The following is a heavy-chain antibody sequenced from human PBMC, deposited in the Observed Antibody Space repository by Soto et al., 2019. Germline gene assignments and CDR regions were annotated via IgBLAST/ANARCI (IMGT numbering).Heavy chain of an antibody. Sequence: GESLKISCKGSGYSFTSYWISWVRQMPGKGLEWMGRIDPSDSYTNYSPSFQGHVTISADKSISTAYLQWSSLKASDTAMYYCARRLYDSSGYSAFDIWGQGTMVTVSS. D-gene: IGHD3-22*01. CDR3: ARRLYDSSGYSAFDI. V-gene: IGHV5-10-1*01. CDR1: GYSFTSYW. CDR2: IDPSDSYT. J-gene: IGHJ3*02.